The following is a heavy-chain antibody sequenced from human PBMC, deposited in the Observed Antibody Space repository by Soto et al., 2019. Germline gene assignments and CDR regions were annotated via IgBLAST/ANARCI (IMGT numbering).Heavy chain of an antibody. CDR3: ARYYDSSGYPYFQH. Sequence: EVQVLESGGGLVQPGGSLRLSCAASGFTFSNYAMTWVRQAPGKGLEWVSAISATGGSTYYADSVKGRFTISRDNSKNTLYLQVNSLRAADTAVYYCARYYDSSGYPYFQHWGQGTLVTVSS. CDR2: ISATGGST. V-gene: IGHV3-23*01. D-gene: IGHD3-22*01. J-gene: IGHJ1*01. CDR1: GFTFSNYA.